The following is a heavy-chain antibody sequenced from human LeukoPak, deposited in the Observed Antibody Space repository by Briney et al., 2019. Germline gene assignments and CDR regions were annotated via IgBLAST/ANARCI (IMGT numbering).Heavy chain of an antibody. CDR3: ARDGDYSNLDY. D-gene: IGHD4-11*01. CDR2: FYSGGST. J-gene: IGHJ4*02. Sequence: GGSLRLSCAASGFTVSSSYMSWVRQAPGKGLEWVSVFYSGGSTYYADSVKGRFTISRDNSKNTLYLQMNSLRAEDTAVYYCARDGDYSNLDYWGQGTLVTVSS. CDR1: GFTVSSSY. V-gene: IGHV3-53*01.